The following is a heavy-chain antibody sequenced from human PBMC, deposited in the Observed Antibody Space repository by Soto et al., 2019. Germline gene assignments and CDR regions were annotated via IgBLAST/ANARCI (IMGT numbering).Heavy chain of an antibody. CDR1: GFTFSNV. CDR3: ARDRWGYVSGAFDY. CDR2: ISYDGSQK. Sequence: QVQLVESGGGVVQPGRSLRLSCAASGFTFSNVMHWVRQAPGKGLEWVAVISYDGSQKFSADSVKGRFTISRDNSKNTVYLQMNSLRSEDTAVYYCARDRWGYVSGAFDYWGQGTLVTVPS. J-gene: IGHJ4*02. D-gene: IGHD3-10*01. V-gene: IGHV3-30*04.